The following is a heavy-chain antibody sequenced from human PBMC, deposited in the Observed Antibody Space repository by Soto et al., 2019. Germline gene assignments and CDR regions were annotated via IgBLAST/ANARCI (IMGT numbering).Heavy chain of an antibody. J-gene: IGHJ3*02. CDR2: MNEDANTK. Sequence: GGSLRLSCEVSGFTFNTYWMSWVRQAPGKGLEWLANMNEDANTKYYVDSVKGRFTILGDSAGNSLLLIMASLRAEDTAVYFCAAYNASRHAAFDIWGRGTLVTVSS. D-gene: IGHD1-20*01. V-gene: IGHV3-7*01. CDR1: GFTFNTYW. CDR3: AAYNASRHAAFDI.